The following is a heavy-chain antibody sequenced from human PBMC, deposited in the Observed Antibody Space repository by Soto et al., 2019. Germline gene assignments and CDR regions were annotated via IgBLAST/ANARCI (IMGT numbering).Heavy chain of an antibody. J-gene: IGHJ4*02. D-gene: IGHD3-22*01. V-gene: IGHV4-61*03. Sequence: PSETLSLTCTVSGGSVSSDNYYWSWIRQPPGKGLEWIAYIYYSGSTNYNPSLKSRVSISVDTSKNHFSLRLSSVTAADTALYYCARARPYDSSDFDYWGQGTLVTVS. CDR1: GGSVSSDNYY. CDR3: ARARPYDSSDFDY. CDR2: IYYSGST.